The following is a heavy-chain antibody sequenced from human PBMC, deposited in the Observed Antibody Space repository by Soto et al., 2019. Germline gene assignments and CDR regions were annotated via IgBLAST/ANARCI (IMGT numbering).Heavy chain of an antibody. CDR3: AGGMHRQFVSDY. CDR2: IIPICGTA. CDR1: GCTFSSYA. J-gene: IGHJ4*02. V-gene: IGHV1-69*01. Sequence: QVQLVQSGAEVKKPGSSVKVSCTASGCTFSSYAIRWVRQAPGQGLEWMGGIIPICGTANYAQTFQGRVTITADESTSTAYMELSSLRAEDTAVYYCAGGMHRQFVSDYWGQGTLVTVSS. D-gene: IGHD2-21*01.